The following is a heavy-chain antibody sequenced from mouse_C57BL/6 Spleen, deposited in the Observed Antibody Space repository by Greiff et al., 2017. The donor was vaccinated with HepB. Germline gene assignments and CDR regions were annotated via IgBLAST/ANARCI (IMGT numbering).Heavy chain of an antibody. V-gene: IGHV3-6*01. CDR2: ISYDGSN. J-gene: IGHJ2*01. CDR3: ARVGDDTGEEVYFDY. D-gene: IGHD1-1*01. Sequence: EVKLMESGPGLVKPSQSLSLTCSVTGYSITSGYYWNWIRQFPGNKLEWMGYISYDGSNNYNPSLKNRISITRDTSKNQFFLKLNSVTTEDTATYYCARVGDDTGEEVYFDYWGQGTTLTVSS. CDR1: GYSITSGYY.